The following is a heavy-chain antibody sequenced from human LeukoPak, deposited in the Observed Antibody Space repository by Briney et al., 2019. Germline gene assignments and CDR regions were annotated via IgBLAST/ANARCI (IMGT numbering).Heavy chain of an antibody. CDR2: INHSGST. D-gene: IGHD6-19*01. Sequence: SETLSLTCAVYGGSFSGYYWSWIRQPPGKGLEWIGEINHSGSTNYNPSLKSRVTISVDTSKNQFSLKLSSVTAADTAVYYCAGTGYSSGWYSTDAFDIWGQGTMVTVSS. J-gene: IGHJ3*02. CDR3: AGTGYSSGWYSTDAFDI. V-gene: IGHV4-34*01. CDR1: GGSFSGYY.